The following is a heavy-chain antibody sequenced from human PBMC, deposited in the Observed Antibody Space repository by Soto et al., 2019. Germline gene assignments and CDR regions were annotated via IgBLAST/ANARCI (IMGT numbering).Heavy chain of an antibody. J-gene: IGHJ4*02. CDR1: GFTFSSYA. D-gene: IGHD6-13*01. V-gene: IGHV3-23*01. CDR2: ISGSGGST. CDR3: AKADYSYSWAPGDY. Sequence: PGGSLRLSCAASGFTFSSYAMSWVRQAPGKGLEWVSVISGSGGSTYYADSVKGRFTISRDNSKNTLYLQMNSLRAEDTALYYCAKADYSYSWAPGDYWGQGTLVTVSS.